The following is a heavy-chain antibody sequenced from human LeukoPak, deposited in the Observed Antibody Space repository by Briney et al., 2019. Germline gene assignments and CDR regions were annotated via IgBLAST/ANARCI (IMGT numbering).Heavy chain of an antibody. D-gene: IGHD3-9*01. CDR2: INHSGST. V-gene: IGHV4-34*01. CDR3: ARLSKLRYFDWLLTD. Sequence: PSETLSLTCAVYGGSFSGYYWSWIRQPPGKGLEWIGEINHSGSTNYNPSLKSRVTISVDTSKNQFSLKLSSVTAADTAVYYCARLSKLRYFDWLLTDWGQGTLVTVSS. CDR1: GGSFSGYY. J-gene: IGHJ4*02.